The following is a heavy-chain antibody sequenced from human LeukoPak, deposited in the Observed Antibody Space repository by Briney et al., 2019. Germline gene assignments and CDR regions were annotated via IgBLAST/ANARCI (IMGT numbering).Heavy chain of an antibody. D-gene: IGHD3-22*01. CDR2: ISSSSSYI. V-gene: IGHV3-21*01. CDR1: RFTFSSYS. J-gene: IGHJ4*02. Sequence: GGSLRLSCAASRFTFSSYSMNWVRQAPGKGLEWVSSISSSSSYIYYADSVKGRFTISRDNAKNSLYLQMNSLRAEDTAVYYCARDSGYYDSSGYYYGPPYGSDYWGQGTLVTVSS. CDR3: ARDSGYYDSSGYYYGPPYGSDY.